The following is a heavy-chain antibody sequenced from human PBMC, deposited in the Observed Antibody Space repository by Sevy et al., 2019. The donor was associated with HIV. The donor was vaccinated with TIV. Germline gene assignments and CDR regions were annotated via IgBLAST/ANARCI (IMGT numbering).Heavy chain of an antibody. D-gene: IGHD3-22*01. CDR2: VSGSGATT. V-gene: IGHV3-23*01. Sequence: GGSLRLSCAPSGFPFVTYAMNWVRQAPGKGLEWVSGVSGSGATTLYADSVKGRFSISRDNSKNTLYLQINSLRAEDTAVYYCAKDVYDSSGYYPMGAFDIWGQGTMVTVSS. CDR1: GFPFVTYA. J-gene: IGHJ3*02. CDR3: AKDVYDSSGYYPMGAFDI.